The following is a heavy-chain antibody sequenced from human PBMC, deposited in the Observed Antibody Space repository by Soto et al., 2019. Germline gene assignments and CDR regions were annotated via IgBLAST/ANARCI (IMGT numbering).Heavy chain of an antibody. J-gene: IGHJ4*02. CDR2: IRQNGGRT. Sequence: GGSLRLSCAASGFTFSSYWMSCVRQAPGKGLEWVATIRQNGGRTYYADSVKGRFTISRDNSKNMLYLQMNSLRVEDTAVYYCAKCVLNPHDLLTEAYSSWAQRTRVTVSA. CDR3: AKCVLNPHDLLTEAYSS. CDR1: GFTFSSYW. D-gene: IGHD3-9*01. V-gene: IGHV3-23*01.